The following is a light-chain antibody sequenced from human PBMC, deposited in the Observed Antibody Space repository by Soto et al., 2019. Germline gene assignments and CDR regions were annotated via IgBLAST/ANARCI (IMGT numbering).Light chain of an antibody. V-gene: IGKV1-39*01. CDR2: AAS. J-gene: IGKJ2*01. CDR1: QSITTY. CDR3: QQSYSTPYT. Sequence: DIQMTQSPSSLSASVGDRVTITCRASQSITTYLNWCQQKPGKAPKLLIYAASNLQSGVPSRFSGSGSGTDFTLTISSLQPEDFATFYCQQSYSTPYTFGQGTELEIK.